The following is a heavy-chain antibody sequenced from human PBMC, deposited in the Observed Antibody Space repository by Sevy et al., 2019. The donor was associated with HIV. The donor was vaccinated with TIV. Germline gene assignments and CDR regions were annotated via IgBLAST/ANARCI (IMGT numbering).Heavy chain of an antibody. V-gene: IGHV4-39*01. CDR3: ARSPMAGQLNYYYYMDV. CDR2: IYYSGST. J-gene: IGHJ6*03. CDR1: GGSISSSSYY. Sequence: SETLSLTCTVSGGSISSSSYYWGWIRQPPGKGLEWIGSIYYSGSTYYNPSLKSRVTISVDTSKNQFSLKLSSVTAADTAVYYCARSPMAGQLNYYYYMDVWGKGTTVTVSS. D-gene: IGHD6-19*01.